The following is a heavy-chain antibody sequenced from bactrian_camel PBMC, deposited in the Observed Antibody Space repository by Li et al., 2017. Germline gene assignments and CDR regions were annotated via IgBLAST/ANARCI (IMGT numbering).Heavy chain of an antibody. V-gene: IGHV3S1*01. Sequence: HVQLVESGGGLVQPGGSLRLSCEVSGLALNNYCVSWFRQAPGKEHEGVARIFDFTGVKYYSDSVQGRFTISQDNAKNTVYLQMNSPKSEDTALYYCAADRDDHWNTVAGRIRACIVTVDDEDFRYWGQGTQVTVS. J-gene: IGHJ6*01. CDR3: AADRDDHWNTVAGRIRACIVTVDDEDFRY. CDR2: IFDFTGVK. CDR1: GLALNNYC. D-gene: IGHD1*01.